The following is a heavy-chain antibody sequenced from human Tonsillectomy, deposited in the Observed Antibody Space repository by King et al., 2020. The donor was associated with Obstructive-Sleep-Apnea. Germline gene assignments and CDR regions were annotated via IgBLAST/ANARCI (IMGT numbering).Heavy chain of an antibody. Sequence: VTLQESGPTLVKPPQTLTLTCTFSGFSLTTSRVGVGWIRQPPGKALEWLVLIYWDDDKYYSPSLKRRLTITKDSTKNQVVLTMTNMDPVDTATYFCARKGWGLPNPFDYWGQGALVTVSS. CDR1: GFSLTTSRVG. D-gene: IGHD2-21*02. J-gene: IGHJ4*02. V-gene: IGHV2-5*02. CDR3: ARKGWGLPNPFDY. CDR2: IYWDDDK.